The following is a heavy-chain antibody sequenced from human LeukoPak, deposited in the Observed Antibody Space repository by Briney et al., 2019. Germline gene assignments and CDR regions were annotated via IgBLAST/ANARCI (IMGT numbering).Heavy chain of an antibody. D-gene: IGHD3-22*01. CDR3: ARADTYFYDSSGYPNGFDP. V-gene: IGHV4-61*01. Sequence: SETLSLTCSVSGGSVNSGYYYWSWIRQPPGKGLGWIGYIYYSGDTNYNPSLKSRVTISIDTSKKQFSLKLRSVTAADTAVYYCARADTYFYDSSGYPNGFDPWGQGMLVTVSS. CDR1: GGSVNSGYYY. J-gene: IGHJ5*02. CDR2: IYYSGDT.